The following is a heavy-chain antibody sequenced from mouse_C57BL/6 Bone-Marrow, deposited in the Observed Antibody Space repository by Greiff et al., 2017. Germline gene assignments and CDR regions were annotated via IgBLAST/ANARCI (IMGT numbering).Heavy chain of an antibody. CDR2: IYPRSGNT. J-gene: IGHJ1*03. Sequence: QVQLQQSGAELARPGASVKLSCKASGYTFTSYGISWVKQRTGQGLEWIGEIYPRSGNTYYNEKFKGKATLTADKSSSTAYMELRSLTSEDSAVXFCARGGTTVVARYFDVWGTGTTVTVSS. V-gene: IGHV1-81*01. CDR1: GYTFTSYG. CDR3: ARGGTTVVARYFDV. D-gene: IGHD1-1*01.